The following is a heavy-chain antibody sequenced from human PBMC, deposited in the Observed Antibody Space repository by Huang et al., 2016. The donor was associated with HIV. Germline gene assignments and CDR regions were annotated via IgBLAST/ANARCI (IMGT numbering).Heavy chain of an antibody. D-gene: IGHD3-10*01. CDR2: SKSDGSST. V-gene: IGHV3-74*01. CDR1: GFTFRSYW. Sequence: EVQLVESGGGLVQPGGSLRLSCAASGFTFRSYWMHWGRQVPGKGLVWVSHSKSDGSSTSYADSVKGRFTISRDNAKNTLYLQMNSLRAEDTAVYYCARGSRQGKYYYGSGTAYWGQGTLVTVSS. J-gene: IGHJ4*02. CDR3: ARGSRQGKYYYGSGTAY.